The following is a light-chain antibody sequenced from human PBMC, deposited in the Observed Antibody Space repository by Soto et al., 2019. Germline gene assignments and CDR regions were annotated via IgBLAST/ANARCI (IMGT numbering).Light chain of an antibody. J-gene: IGLJ2*01. CDR3: SSYATSGTNVI. CDR2: EVA. CDR1: NSDVGAYPY. V-gene: IGLV2-14*03. Sequence: ALTQPASVSGSPGQSITISCTGTNSDVGAYPYVSWYQQHPGNAPKLLIYEVADRPSGVSDRFSGSKSGNTASLTISALQAEDEAVYYCSSYATSGTNVIFGGGTQLTVL.